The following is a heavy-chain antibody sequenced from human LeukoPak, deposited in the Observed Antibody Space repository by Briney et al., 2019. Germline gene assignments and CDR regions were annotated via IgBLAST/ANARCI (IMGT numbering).Heavy chain of an antibody. CDR3: ARSVGYDYGDYRD. D-gene: IGHD4-17*01. Sequence: PSETLPLTCTVSGGSVSSGNYYWSWIRQPPGKALEYIGYISHSGSTNYNPSLKSRVTISVDTSKNQFSLRLRSVTAADTAVYYCARSVGYDYGDYRDWGQGTLVTVSS. J-gene: IGHJ4*02. CDR1: GGSVSSGNYY. V-gene: IGHV4-61*01. CDR2: ISHSGST.